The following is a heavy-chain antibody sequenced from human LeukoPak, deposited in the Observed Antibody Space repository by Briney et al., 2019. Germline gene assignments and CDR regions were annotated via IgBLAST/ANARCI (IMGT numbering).Heavy chain of an antibody. D-gene: IGHD3-10*01. CDR2: ISYDGSNK. Sequence: GGSLRLSCAASGFTFSSYGMHWVRQAPGKGLEWVAVISYDGSNKYYADSVKGRFTISRDNSKNTLYLQMNSLRAEDTAVYYCAKAYYYGSGCYLRSAVDYWGQGTLVTVSS. V-gene: IGHV3-30*18. J-gene: IGHJ4*02. CDR1: GFTFSSYG. CDR3: AKAYYYGSGCYLRSAVDY.